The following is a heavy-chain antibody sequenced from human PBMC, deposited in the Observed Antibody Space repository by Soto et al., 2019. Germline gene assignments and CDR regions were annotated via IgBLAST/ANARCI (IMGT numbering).Heavy chain of an antibody. CDR3: ARNYGSGSYYHDYYYGMDV. D-gene: IGHD3-10*01. CDR2: IWYDGSNK. V-gene: IGHV3-33*08. Sequence: GGSLRLSCAASGFTFSDYAMHWVRQAPGKGLEWVAVIWYDGSNKYYADSVKGRFTISRDNSKNTLYLQMNSLRAEDTAVYYSARNYGSGSYYHDYYYGMDVWGQGTTVTVSS. CDR1: GFTFSDYA. J-gene: IGHJ6*02.